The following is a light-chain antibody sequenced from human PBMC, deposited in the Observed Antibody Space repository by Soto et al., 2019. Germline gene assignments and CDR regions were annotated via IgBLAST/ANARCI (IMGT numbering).Light chain of an antibody. J-gene: IGKJ2*01. CDR1: QSFGGNY. CDR3: QQYGSSPFT. CDR2: GAF. V-gene: IGKV3-20*01. Sequence: EIVLTQSPGTLSLSPGETATLSCRASQSFGGNYLAWYQQTPGQAPRLLIYGAFNRATGIPDRFSGRGSGTDFTLTISRLEPEDFAVYFCQQYGSSPFTFGQGTKLEI.